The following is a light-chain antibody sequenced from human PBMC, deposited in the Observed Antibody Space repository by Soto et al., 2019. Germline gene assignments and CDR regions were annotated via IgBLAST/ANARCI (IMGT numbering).Light chain of an antibody. CDR1: SSDVGSYNL. CDR2: EGS. J-gene: IGLJ2*01. CDR3: CSYAGSNV. Sequence: QSALTQPASVSGSPGQSITISCTGTSSDVGSYNLVSWYQQHPGKAPKLMIYEGSKRPSGVSNRFSGSKSGNTASLTISGLQAEDEADYYCCSYAGSNVFGGGTKGTVL. V-gene: IGLV2-23*01.